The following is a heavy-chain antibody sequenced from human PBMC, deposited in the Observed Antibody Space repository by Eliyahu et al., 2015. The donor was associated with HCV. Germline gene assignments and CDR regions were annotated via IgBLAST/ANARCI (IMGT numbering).Heavy chain of an antibody. D-gene: IGHD5-24*01. CDR1: GFTLRDYG. V-gene: IGHV3-33*01. CDR2: IWYDGSDK. J-gene: IGHJ3*02. CDR3: ARPRAMATMRDAFDI. Sequence: QVQLVESGGGVVQPGRSLRLSCAASGFTLRDYGMHWVRQAPGKGLEWVAVIWYDGSDKYYADSVKGRFTISRDNSKNTLYLQMNSLRAEDTALYYCARPRAMATMRDAFDIWGQGTMVTVSS.